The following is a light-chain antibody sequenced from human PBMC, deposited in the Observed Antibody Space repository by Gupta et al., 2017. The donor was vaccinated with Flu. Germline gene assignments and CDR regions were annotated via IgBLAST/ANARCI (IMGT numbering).Light chain of an antibody. J-gene: IGLJ3*02. CDR3: WSYAGSSTSV. Sequence: APSHPAPASVSPVQSISISCAVTSSVVGTYDLVSWYQQHPGKAPKLIIYEGTERPSGVSNRFSGSKSGNRASLTISGLQAEDEADYYCWSYAGSSTSVFGGGTKVTVL. CDR1: SSVVGTYDL. CDR2: EGT. V-gene: IGLV2-23*01.